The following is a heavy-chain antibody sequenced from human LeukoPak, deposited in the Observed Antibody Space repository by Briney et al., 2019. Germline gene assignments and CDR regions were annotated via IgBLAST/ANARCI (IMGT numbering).Heavy chain of an antibody. CDR3: ATTPYCTNGICYGRYFFDF. D-gene: IGHD2-8*01. J-gene: IGHJ4*02. V-gene: IGHV3-23*01. CDR1: GFTFSNYA. Sequence: GGSLRLSCAASGFTFSNYAMNWVRQAPGKGLEWVSTIGGSTYYEDSVRGRFTVSRDNSKNTLYLQMNGLRAEDTAVYYCATTPYCTNGICYGRYFFDFWGQGTLVTVSS. CDR2: IGGST.